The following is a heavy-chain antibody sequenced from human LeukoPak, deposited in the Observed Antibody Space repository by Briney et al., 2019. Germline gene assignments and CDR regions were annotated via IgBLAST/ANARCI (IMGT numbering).Heavy chain of an antibody. CDR1: GGSIFSYY. V-gene: IGHV4-4*07. J-gene: IGHJ4*02. Sequence: SETLSLTCTVSGGSIFSYYWSWIRQPPGKGLEWIGRIYTSGSTNYDPSLKSRVTMSVDTSKNQFSLKLTSVTAADTAVYYCARDGYCGRDCYFAHFDYWGQGTLVTVSS. D-gene: IGHD2-21*02. CDR2: IYTSGST. CDR3: ARDGYCGRDCYFAHFDY.